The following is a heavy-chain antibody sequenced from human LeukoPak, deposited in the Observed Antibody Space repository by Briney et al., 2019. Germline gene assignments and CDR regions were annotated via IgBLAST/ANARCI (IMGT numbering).Heavy chain of an antibody. D-gene: IGHD1-26*01. J-gene: IGHJ4*02. V-gene: IGHV3-13*01. CDR1: GFTFSNYD. CDR2: INTAGDT. Sequence: PGGSLRLSCAASGFTFSNYDMHWVRQPTGKGLEWVSAINTAGDTYYSGSVKGRFTISRENVKNSLYVQMNSLRAGDTAVYYCVRRGNYATFDHWGQGTLVTASS. CDR3: VRRGNYATFDH.